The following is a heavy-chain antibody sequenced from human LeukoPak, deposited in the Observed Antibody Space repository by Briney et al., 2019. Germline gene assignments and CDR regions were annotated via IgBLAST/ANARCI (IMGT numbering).Heavy chain of an antibody. V-gene: IGHV4-59*08. CDR1: GGSISSYY. J-gene: IGHJ3*02. Sequence: ASETLSLTCTVSGGSISSYYWSWIRQPPGKGLEWIGYIYYSGSTNYNPSLKSRVTISVDTSKNQFSLKLSSVTAADTAVYYCARHKGYDSSGYYYDAFDIWGQGTMVTVSS. CDR2: IYYSGST. CDR3: ARHKGYDSSGYYYDAFDI. D-gene: IGHD3-22*01.